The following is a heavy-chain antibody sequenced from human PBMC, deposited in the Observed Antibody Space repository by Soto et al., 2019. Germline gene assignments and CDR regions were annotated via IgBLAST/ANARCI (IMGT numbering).Heavy chain of an antibody. D-gene: IGHD3-22*01. CDR2: ISGRGDDT. CDR3: ARAQPTYSSSYFDY. CDR1: GFTFSSYA. J-gene: IGHJ4*02. V-gene: IGHV3-23*01. Sequence: GGSLRLSCAASGFTFSSYAMSWVRQAPGKGLEWVSTISGRGDDTYYTDSVKGRFTISRDNSKNTLYVHMNSLRAEDTAVYYCARAQPTYSSSYFDYWGQGTLVTVSS.